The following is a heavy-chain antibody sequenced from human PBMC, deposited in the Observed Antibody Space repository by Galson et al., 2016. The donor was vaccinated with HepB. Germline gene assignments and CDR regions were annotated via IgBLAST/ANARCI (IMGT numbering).Heavy chain of an antibody. CDR2: INVNGETT. D-gene: IGHD1-26*01. V-gene: IGHV3-23*01. Sequence: SLRLSCAASGFTFRSYAMHWARQAPGKGLEWVSSINVNGETTYYADSVKGRFTISRDNSKNTLYLQMSSLRVEDAAIYFCAGGTAWHHFNFWGQGSLVIVSS. J-gene: IGHJ4*02. CDR1: GFTFRSYA. CDR3: AGGTAWHHFNF.